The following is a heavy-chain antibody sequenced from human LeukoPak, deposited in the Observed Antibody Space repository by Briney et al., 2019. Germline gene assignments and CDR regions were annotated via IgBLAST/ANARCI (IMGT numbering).Heavy chain of an antibody. V-gene: IGHV1-2*06. CDR2: INPNSGGT. Sequence: ASVKVSCKASGYTFTGYYVHWVRQAPGQGLEWMGRINPNSGGTNYAQKFQGRVTMTRDTSISTAYMELSRLRSDDTAVYYCARTGYSSSWYIVNFDYWGQGTLVTVSS. CDR3: ARTGYSSSWYIVNFDY. CDR1: GYTFTGYY. D-gene: IGHD6-13*01. J-gene: IGHJ4*02.